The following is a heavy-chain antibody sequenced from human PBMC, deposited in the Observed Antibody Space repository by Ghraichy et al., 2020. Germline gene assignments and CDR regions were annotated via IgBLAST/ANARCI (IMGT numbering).Heavy chain of an antibody. V-gene: IGHV3-53*01. J-gene: IGHJ6*02. D-gene: IGHD3-3*01. CDR2: LYIGGNT. CDR1: GFTVRSNQ. CDR3: ASSLDFWDQSNGVDV. Sequence: GESLNISCAASGFTVRSNQMNWVRQAPGKGLEWVSTLYIGGNTYYADSVKGRFTISRDNFKNTLFLQMNSLRAEDTAVYFCASSLDFWDQSNGVDVWGQGTMVTVSS.